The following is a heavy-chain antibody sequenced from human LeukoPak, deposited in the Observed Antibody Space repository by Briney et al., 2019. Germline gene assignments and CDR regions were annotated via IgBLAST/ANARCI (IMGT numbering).Heavy chain of an antibody. CDR3: TRRAARWQFDL. CDR1: GFNFDDYA. V-gene: IGHV3-9*01. J-gene: IGHJ2*01. Sequence: GGSLRLTCAVSGFNFDDYAMHWVRQAPGRGLEWVSGINWKTGNGIYADSVKGRFTISRDNAKNSLYLQMSSLRAEDTALYYCTRRAARWQFDLWGRGTLLTVSS. D-gene: IGHD5-24*01. CDR2: INWKTGNG.